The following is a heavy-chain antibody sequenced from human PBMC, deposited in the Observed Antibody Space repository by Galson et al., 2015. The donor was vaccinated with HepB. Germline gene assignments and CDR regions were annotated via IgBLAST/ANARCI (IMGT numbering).Heavy chain of an antibody. Sequence: SLRLSCAASGFTVSSNHMSWVRQAPGKGLEWVSVIYSGGSTYYADSVKGRFTISRDNSKNTLYLQMNSLRAEDTAVYYCARGRVVGAIGGLTARRTQGYYFDYWGQGTLVTVSS. D-gene: IGHD1-26*01. CDR1: GFTVSSNH. J-gene: IGHJ4*02. CDR3: ARGRVVGAIGGLTARRTQGYYFDY. V-gene: IGHV3-53*01. CDR2: IYSGGST.